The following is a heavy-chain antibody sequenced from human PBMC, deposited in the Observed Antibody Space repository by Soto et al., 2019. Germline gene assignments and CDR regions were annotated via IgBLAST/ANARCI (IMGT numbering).Heavy chain of an antibody. Sequence: GGSLRLSCAASGFTFSSYAMSWVRQAPGKGLEWVSAISGSGGSTYYADSVKGRFTISRDNSKNTLYLQMNSLRTEDTAVYYCAKGATGLRTTSPFDYWGQGTLVTVSS. V-gene: IGHV3-23*01. CDR3: AKGATGLRTTSPFDY. D-gene: IGHD2-2*01. CDR1: GFTFSSYA. J-gene: IGHJ4*02. CDR2: ISGSGGST.